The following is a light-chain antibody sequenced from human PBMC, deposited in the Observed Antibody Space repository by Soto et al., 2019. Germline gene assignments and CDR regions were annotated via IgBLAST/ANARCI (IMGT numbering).Light chain of an antibody. CDR3: QQSFTTPLT. CDR2: VAS. CDR1: QTISSW. Sequence: DIQMTQSPSTLSASVVDRFTITFLASQTISSWLAWYQQKPGKAPNVLINVASTLRSGVPSRFSGSGSGTDFNLTINSLQPEDFATYFCQQSFTTPLTFGGGTKVDIK. J-gene: IGKJ4*01. V-gene: IGKV1-39*01.